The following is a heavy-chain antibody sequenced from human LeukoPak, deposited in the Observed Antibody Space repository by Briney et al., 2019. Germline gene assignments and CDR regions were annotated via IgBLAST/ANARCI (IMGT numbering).Heavy chain of an antibody. CDR3: ARLGGYCSGGSCYSFFDY. D-gene: IGHD2-15*01. CDR2: IYYSGST. CDR1: GGSISSSSYY. Sequence: PSETLSLTCTVSGGSISSSSYYWGWLRQPPGKGLEWIGSIYYSGSTYYNPSLKSRVTISVDTSKNPFSLKLSSVAAADTAVYYCARLGGYCSGGSCYSFFDYWGQGTLVTVSS. V-gene: IGHV4-39*01. J-gene: IGHJ4*02.